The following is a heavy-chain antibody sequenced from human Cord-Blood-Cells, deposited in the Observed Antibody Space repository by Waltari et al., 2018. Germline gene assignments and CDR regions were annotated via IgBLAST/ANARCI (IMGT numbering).Heavy chain of an antibody. D-gene: IGHD6-13*01. V-gene: IGHV4-59*01. Sequence: QVQLQESGPGLVKPSETLSLTYTVSGGSISSYYWSWIRQPPGKGLQWIGYIYYSGSTNYNPSLKSRVTISVDTSKNQFSLKLSSVTAADTAVYYCARAIAAAGAFDIWGQGTMVTVSS. J-gene: IGHJ3*02. CDR3: ARAIAAAGAFDI. CDR2: IYYSGST. CDR1: GGSISSYY.